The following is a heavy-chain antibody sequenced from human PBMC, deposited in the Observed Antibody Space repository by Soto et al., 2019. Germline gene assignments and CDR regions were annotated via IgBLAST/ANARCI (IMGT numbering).Heavy chain of an antibody. CDR2: IIPIFGTA. Sequence: SVKVSCKASGGTLSSYAISWVRQAPGQGLEWMGGIIPIFGTANYAQKFQGRVTITADESTSTAYMELSSLRSEDTAVYYCARAGVAAAYYYGMDVWGQGTTVTVSS. CDR3: ARAGVAAAYYYGMDV. D-gene: IGHD6-25*01. V-gene: IGHV1-69*13. J-gene: IGHJ6*02. CDR1: GGTLSSYA.